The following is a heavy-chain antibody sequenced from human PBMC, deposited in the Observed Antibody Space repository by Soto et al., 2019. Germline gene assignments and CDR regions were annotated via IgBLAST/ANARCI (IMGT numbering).Heavy chain of an antibody. V-gene: IGHV3-11*05. D-gene: IGHD5-12*01. CDR2: ISSSSSYT. CDR3: ARGRDGYNFDY. Sequence: QVQLVESGGGLVKPGGSLRLSCAASGFTFSDYYMSWIRQAPGKGLEWVSYISSSSSYTNYADSVKGRFTLSRDNTKNSLYLQMNSLRAEDTAVYYCARGRDGYNFDYWGQGTLVTVSS. J-gene: IGHJ4*02. CDR1: GFTFSDYY.